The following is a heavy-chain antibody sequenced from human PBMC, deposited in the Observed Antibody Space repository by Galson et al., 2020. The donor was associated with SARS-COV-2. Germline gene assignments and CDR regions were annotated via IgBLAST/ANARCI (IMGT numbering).Heavy chain of an antibody. V-gene: IGHV4-30-2*04. J-gene: IGHJ4*02. D-gene: IGHD2-15*01. CDR3: ARQVVAKTYYFDY. CDR2: GGST. Sequence: GGSTYYNPSLRSRATISVDTSKNQFSLRLASMTAADRAVYYCARQVVAKTYYFDYWGQGIPVTVSS.